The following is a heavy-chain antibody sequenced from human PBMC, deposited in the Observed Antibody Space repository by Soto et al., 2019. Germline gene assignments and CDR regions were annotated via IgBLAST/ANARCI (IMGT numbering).Heavy chain of an antibody. V-gene: IGHV3-74*01. J-gene: IGHJ4*02. CDR3: ARGGATGVDY. CDR1: VFTFNTHW. D-gene: IGHD1-26*01. Sequence: GSLRLSCTASVFTFNTHWMHWVRQAPGKGLVWVSRIYFDGITTNYADSVKGRLTVSRDNAKNTVYLHVNTLRDEDTAVYYCARGGATGVDYWGQGTLVTVSS. CDR2: IYFDGITT.